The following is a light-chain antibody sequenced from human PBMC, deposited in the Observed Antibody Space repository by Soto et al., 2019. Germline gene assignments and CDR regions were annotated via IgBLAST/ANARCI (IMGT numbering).Light chain of an antibody. J-gene: IGKJ1*01. CDR1: QTISDW. V-gene: IGKV1-5*03. Sequence: DIQMTQSRPTLSASVGDRVTFTCRASQTISDWLAWYQHKPGQAPKVLIDRASTLQSGVPSRFRGSGSGTEFTLTISSLQPDDFATYYCQQYNTYFPAFGQGTKVEIK. CDR2: RAS. CDR3: QQYNTYFPA.